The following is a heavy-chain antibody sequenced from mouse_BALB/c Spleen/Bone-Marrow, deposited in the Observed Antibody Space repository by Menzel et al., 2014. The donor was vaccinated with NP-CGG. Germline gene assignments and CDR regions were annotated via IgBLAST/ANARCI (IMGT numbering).Heavy chain of an antibody. CDR3: ARSLLRLSYAMDY. J-gene: IGHJ4*01. V-gene: IGHV5-17*02. CDR1: GFTFSSFG. Sequence: VKLMESGGGLVQPGGSRKLSCAASGFTFSSFGMHWVRQAPEKGLEWVAYISSGSCTIYYADTVKGRFTISRDNPKNTLFLQTTSLRSEDTAMYYCARSLLRLSYAMDYWGQGTSVTVSS. CDR2: ISSGSCTI. D-gene: IGHD1-2*01.